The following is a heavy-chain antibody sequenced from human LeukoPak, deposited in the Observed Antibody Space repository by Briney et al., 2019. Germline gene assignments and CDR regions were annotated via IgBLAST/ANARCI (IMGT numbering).Heavy chain of an antibody. CDR1: GFTFSSYA. J-gene: IGHJ5*02. Sequence: GGSLRLSCAASGFTFSSYAMSWVRQAPGKGPEWVSAISGSGGSTYYADSVKGRFTISRDNSKNTLYLQMNSLRAEDTAVYYCARSPYYDFWSGYSNWFDPWGQGTLVTVSS. CDR3: ARSPYYDFWSGYSNWFDP. CDR2: ISGSGGST. D-gene: IGHD3-3*01. V-gene: IGHV3-23*01.